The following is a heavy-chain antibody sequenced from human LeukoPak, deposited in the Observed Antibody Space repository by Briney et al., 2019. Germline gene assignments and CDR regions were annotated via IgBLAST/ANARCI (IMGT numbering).Heavy chain of an antibody. V-gene: IGHV1-8*01. CDR3: ARTGTAAAYDY. D-gene: IGHD6-13*01. CDR2: MNPNSGNT. CDR1: GYTFTSYD. J-gene: IGHJ4*02. Sequence: EASVKVSCKASGYTFTSYDINWVRQATGQGLEWMGWMNPNSGNTGYAQKLQGRVTMTRNTSISTAYMELSSLRSEDTAVYYCARTGTAAAYDYWGQGTLVTVSS.